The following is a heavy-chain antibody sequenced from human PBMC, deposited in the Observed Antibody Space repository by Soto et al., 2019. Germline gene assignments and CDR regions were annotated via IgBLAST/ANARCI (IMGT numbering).Heavy chain of an antibody. CDR1: GFTFSSYG. Sequence: QVQLVESGGGVVQPGRSLRLSCAASGFTFSSYGMHWVRQAPGKGLEWVAVIWYDGSNKYYADPVKGRFTISRDNSKNXLXLXXNSLRAEDTAVYYCARDGDSSSWYWGSSYYYGMDVWGQGTTVTVSS. CDR3: ARDGDSSSWYWGSSYYYGMDV. J-gene: IGHJ6*02. D-gene: IGHD6-13*01. V-gene: IGHV3-33*01. CDR2: IWYDGSNK.